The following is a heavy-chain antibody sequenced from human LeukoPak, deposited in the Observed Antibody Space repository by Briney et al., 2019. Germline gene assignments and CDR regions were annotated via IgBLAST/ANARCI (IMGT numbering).Heavy chain of an antibody. V-gene: IGHV1-8*01. CDR1: GYTFTSYD. CDR2: MNPNSGNT. Sequence: ATVKVSCKASGYTFTSYDINWVRQATGQGLEWMGWMNPNSGNTGYAQKFQGRVTMTRNTSISTAYMELSSLRSEDTAVYYCARVAQLLWFGERNWFDPWGQGTLVTVSS. D-gene: IGHD3-10*01. J-gene: IGHJ5*02. CDR3: ARVAQLLWFGERNWFDP.